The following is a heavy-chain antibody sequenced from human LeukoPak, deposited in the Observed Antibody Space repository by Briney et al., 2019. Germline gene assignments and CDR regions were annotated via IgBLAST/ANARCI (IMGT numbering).Heavy chain of an antibody. CDR1: GGSISSSTYY. V-gene: IGHV4-39*01. Sequence: SETLSLTCTVSGGSISSSTYYWGWIRQPPGKGLEWIGSLYYSGSAYYNPSLKSRVTISVDTSKNQFSLKVISVTAADTAVYYCARQYSGSYYFDRWGQGTLVTVSS. D-gene: IGHD1-26*01. CDR3: ARQYSGSYYFDR. J-gene: IGHJ4*02. CDR2: LYYSGSA.